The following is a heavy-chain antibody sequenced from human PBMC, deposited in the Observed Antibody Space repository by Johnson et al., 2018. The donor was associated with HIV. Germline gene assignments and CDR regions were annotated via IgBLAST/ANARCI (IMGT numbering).Heavy chain of an antibody. V-gene: IGHV3-30*02. D-gene: IGHD1-26*01. J-gene: IGHJ3*02. CDR1: GFTFSSYG. Sequence: QVQLVESGGGVVQPGGSLRLSCAASGFTFSSYGMRWVRQAPGKGLEWVAFIRYDGSNKYYADSVKGRFTISRDNAKNSLYLQINSLTAGDTAVYYCARTRSGSFPHSDPFDTWGQGTMVTVSS. CDR2: IRYDGSNK. CDR3: ARTRSGSFPHSDPFDT.